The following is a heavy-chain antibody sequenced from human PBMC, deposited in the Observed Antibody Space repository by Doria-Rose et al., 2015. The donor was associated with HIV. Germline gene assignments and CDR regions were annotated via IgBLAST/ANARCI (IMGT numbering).Heavy chain of an antibody. Sequence: QITLKESGPVLVKPTETLTLTCTVSGVSLSSPGMGVSWIRQPPGKALEWLAHISSDDERSYNTSLKSRLTISRGTSKSQVVLTMTDMDPVDTATYYCARIKSSRWYHKYYFDFWGQGTLVIVSA. D-gene: IGHD6-13*01. J-gene: IGHJ4*02. CDR1: GVSLSSPGMG. CDR2: ISSDDER. CDR3: ARIKSSRWYHKYYFDF. V-gene: IGHV2-26*01.